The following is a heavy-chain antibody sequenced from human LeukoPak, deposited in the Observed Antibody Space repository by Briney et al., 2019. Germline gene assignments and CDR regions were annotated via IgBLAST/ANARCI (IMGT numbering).Heavy chain of an antibody. CDR3: ARTTFRDYYDSSGYYPFDY. Sequence: SETLSLTCTVSGGSISSSSYYWGWIRQPPGKGLEWIGSIYYSGSTYYNPSLKSRVTISVDTSKNQFSLKLSSVTAADTAVYYCARTTFRDYYDSSGYYPFDYWGQGTLVTVSS. J-gene: IGHJ4*02. V-gene: IGHV4-39*07. D-gene: IGHD3-22*01. CDR1: GGSISSSSYY. CDR2: IYYSGST.